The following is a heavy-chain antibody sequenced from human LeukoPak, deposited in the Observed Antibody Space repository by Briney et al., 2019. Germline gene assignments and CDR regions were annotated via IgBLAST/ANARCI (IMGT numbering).Heavy chain of an antibody. V-gene: IGHV3-33*01. D-gene: IGHD3-22*01. CDR1: GFTFSSYG. Sequence: GGSLRLSCAASGFTFSSYGMHWVRQAPGKGLEWVAVIWYDGSNKYYADSVKGRFTISRDNSKNTLYLQMNSLRAEDTAVYYCASDDSSGYYSPSGYGMDVWGQGTRSPSP. CDR2: IWYDGSNK. CDR3: ASDDSSGYYSPSGYGMDV. J-gene: IGHJ6*02.